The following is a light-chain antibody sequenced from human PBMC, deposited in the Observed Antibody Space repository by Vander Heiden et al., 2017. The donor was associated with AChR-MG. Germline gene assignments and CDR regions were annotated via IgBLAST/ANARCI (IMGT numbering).Light chain of an antibody. CDR3: QSYDDTNHGV. CDR1: GGSIASNY. Sequence: NFVLTQPHSVSESPGKTVTISCTRSGGSIASNYVQWYQQRPGSAPTTVIFEDNHRPSGVPDRFSGSIDSSSNSAFIIISGLKTEDEADYYCQSYDDTNHGVFGGGTKLTV. CDR2: EDN. J-gene: IGLJ2*01. V-gene: IGLV6-57*03.